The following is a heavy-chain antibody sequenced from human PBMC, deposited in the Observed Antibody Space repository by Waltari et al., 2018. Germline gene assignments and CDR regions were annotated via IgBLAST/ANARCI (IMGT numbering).Heavy chain of an antibody. CDR3: AKDLTGWGAFDI. CDR1: GFTVNNNY. Sequence: EVQLVESGGGLIQPGGSLRLSCAASGFTVNNNYMNWVRQAPGKGLEWVSVIYSGGNTYYADAVKGRFTISRDNSKNTLYLQMNSLRVDDTAVYFCAKDLTGWGAFDIWGQGTMVTVSS. J-gene: IGHJ3*02. D-gene: IGHD1-20*01. CDR2: IYSGGNT. V-gene: IGHV3-53*01.